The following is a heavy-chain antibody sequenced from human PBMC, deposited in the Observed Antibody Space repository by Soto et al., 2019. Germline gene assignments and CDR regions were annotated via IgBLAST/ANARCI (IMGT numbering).Heavy chain of an antibody. Sequence: EVQLVESGGGLVQPGGSLRLSCAASGFTFSSYWMTWVCQALGKGLEWVANIKQDGSEKYYVDSVKGRFTISRDNAKNSLYQQMNSLRAEDTAVYYCARGWGLDPWVQGPLVTVSS. V-gene: IGHV3-7*04. CDR3: ARGWGLDP. D-gene: IGHD1-26*01. J-gene: IGHJ5*02. CDR2: IKQDGSEK. CDR1: GFTFSSYW.